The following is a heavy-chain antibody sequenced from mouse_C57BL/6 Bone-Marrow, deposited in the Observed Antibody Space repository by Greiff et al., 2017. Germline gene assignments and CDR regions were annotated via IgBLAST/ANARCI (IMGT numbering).Heavy chain of an antibody. CDR2: IYPNRGST. V-gene: IGHV1-64*01. J-gene: IGHJ1*03. Sequence: QVQLQQPGAELVKPGASVKLSCKASGYTFTSYWMHWVKQRPGQGLEWIGMIYPNRGSTNYNEKFKSKATLTVDTSSSTAYMQLSSLTSEDSAVYECARDYYGSSYDRYFDGWGTGTTVTVSS. CDR3: ARDYYGSSYDRYFDG. D-gene: IGHD1-1*01. CDR1: GYTFTSYW.